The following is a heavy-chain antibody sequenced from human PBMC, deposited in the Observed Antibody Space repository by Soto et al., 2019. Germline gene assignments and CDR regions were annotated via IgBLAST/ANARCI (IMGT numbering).Heavy chain of an antibody. D-gene: IGHD6-13*01. J-gene: IGHJ4*02. V-gene: IGHV3-30-3*01. CDR3: ARDRIYSSSWYDY. CDR2: ISYDGSNK. Sequence: QVQLVESGGGVVQPGRSLRLSCAASGFTFSSYAMHWVRQAPAKGLEWVAVISYDGSNKYYADSVKGRFTISRDNSKNTLYLQMNSLRAEDTAVYYCARDRIYSSSWYDYWGQGTLVTVSS. CDR1: GFTFSSYA.